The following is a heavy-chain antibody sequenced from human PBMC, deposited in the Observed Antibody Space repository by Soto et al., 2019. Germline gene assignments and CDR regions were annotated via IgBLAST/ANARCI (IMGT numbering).Heavy chain of an antibody. J-gene: IGHJ4*02. V-gene: IGHV3-33*01. Sequence: GGSLRLSCAASGFTFSSYGMHWVRQAPGKGLEWVAVIWYDGSNKYYADSVKGRFTISRDNSKNALYLQMNSLRAEDTAVYYCARVRVRGGWYPEPADYWGQGTLVTVSS. D-gene: IGHD6-19*01. CDR3: ARVRVRGGWYPEPADY. CDR2: IWYDGSNK. CDR1: GFTFSSYG.